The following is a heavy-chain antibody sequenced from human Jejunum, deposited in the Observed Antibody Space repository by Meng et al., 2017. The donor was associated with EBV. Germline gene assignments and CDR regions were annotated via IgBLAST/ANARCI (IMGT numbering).Heavy chain of an antibody. V-gene: IGHV3-21*02. Sequence: DVQLGESGGGLVKPGGSLRLSCAASGFTFSSYSMNWVRQAPGKGLEWVSYISSGSSFIYYADSVKGRFTISRDDAKNSLSLQMNNLGADDTAVYYCVRDSSFNVHWGQGTLVTVSS. J-gene: IGHJ4*02. CDR3: VRDSSFNVH. CDR1: GFTFSSYS. CDR2: ISSGSSFI. D-gene: IGHD3-16*02.